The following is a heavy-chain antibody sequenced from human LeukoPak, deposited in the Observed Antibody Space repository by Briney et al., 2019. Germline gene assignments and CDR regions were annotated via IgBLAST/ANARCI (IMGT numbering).Heavy chain of an antibody. CDR2: IYTSGST. J-gene: IGHJ4*02. CDR3: ASSSWYTSPAD. D-gene: IGHD6-13*01. CDR1: GGSISSGSYY. V-gene: IGHV4-61*02. Sequence: SETLSLTCTVSGGSISSGSYYWSWIRQPAGKGLEWIGRIYTSGSTNYNPSLKSRVTISVDTSKNQFSLKLSSVTAADTAVYYCASSSWYTSPADWGQGTLVTVSS.